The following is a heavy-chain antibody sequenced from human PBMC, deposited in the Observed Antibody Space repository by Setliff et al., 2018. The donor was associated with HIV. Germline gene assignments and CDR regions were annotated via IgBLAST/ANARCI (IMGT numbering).Heavy chain of an antibody. CDR3: AIRDRSFDFWSGYYQRDF. CDR1: GVSFTSSTYY. V-gene: IGHV4-39*02. J-gene: IGHJ4*02. CDR2: IYYSGTT. D-gene: IGHD3-3*01. Sequence: SETLSFTCNVSGVSFTSSTYYWGWVRQPPGKGLEWIGSIYYSGTTYYKSSLKSRVTISVDTSESHFSLRLNSVSAADTGVYYCAIRDRSFDFWSGYYQRDFWSQGTLVTVSS.